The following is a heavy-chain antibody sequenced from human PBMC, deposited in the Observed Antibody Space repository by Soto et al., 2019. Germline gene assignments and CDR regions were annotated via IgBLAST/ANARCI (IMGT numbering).Heavy chain of an antibody. CDR3: ASFSGYYPGHPDY. D-gene: IGHD3-22*01. V-gene: IGHV1-2*02. CDR1: GYTFTGYY. Sequence: ASVKVSCKASGYTFTGYYMHWVRQAPGQGLEWMGWINPNSGGTNYAQKFQGRVTITADESTSTAYMELSSLRSEDTAVYYCASFSGYYPGHPDYWGQGTLVTVSS. CDR2: INPNSGGT. J-gene: IGHJ4*02.